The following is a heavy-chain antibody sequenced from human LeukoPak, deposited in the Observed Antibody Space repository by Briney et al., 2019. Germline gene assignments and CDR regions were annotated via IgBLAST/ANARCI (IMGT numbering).Heavy chain of an antibody. CDR1: GFTFSSYA. V-gene: IGHV3-23*01. J-gene: IGHJ4*02. Sequence: GGSLRLSCAASGFTFSSYAMSWVRQAPGKGLEWVSAISGSGGSTYYADSVKGRFTISRDNSKNTLYPQMNSLRAEDTAVYYCAKDYDILTGLFDYWGQGTLVTVSS. CDR2: ISGSGGST. D-gene: IGHD3-9*01. CDR3: AKDYDILTGLFDY.